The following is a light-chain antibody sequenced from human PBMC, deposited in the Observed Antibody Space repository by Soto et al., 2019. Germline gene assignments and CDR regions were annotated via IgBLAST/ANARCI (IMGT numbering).Light chain of an antibody. CDR1: SSDVGTYNY. CDR2: EVS. CDR3: CSYTRTSTLV. J-gene: IGLJ3*02. Sequence: QSALTQPASVSGSPGQSITISCTGTSSDVGTYNYVSWYQQHPSKAPKLVIYEVSNRPSGVSDRFSGSKSGNTASLTISRLRAEDEADYYCCSYTRTSTLVFGGGTKLNVL. V-gene: IGLV2-14*01.